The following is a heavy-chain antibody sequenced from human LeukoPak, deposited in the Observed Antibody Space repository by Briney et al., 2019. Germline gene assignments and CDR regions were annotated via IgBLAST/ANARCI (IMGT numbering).Heavy chain of an antibody. V-gene: IGHV4-34*01. CDR3: ARARWAGRALLPCDH. CDR2: INHSGNT. J-gene: IGHJ4*02. CDR1: GGSFSGYY. Sequence: SETLSLTCAVYGGSFSGYYWAWIRQPPGKGLEWIGEINHSGNTNYNPSLKSRVTISVDTSKNQFSLKLSSVTAADTAVYYCARARWAGRALLPCDHWGQGTLVSVSS. D-gene: IGHD3-3*02.